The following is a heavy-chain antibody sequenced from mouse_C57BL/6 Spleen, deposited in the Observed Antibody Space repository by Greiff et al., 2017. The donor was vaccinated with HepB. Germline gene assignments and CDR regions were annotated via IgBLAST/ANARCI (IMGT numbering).Heavy chain of an antibody. CDR3: AEGSWFAD. J-gene: IGHJ3*01. Sequence: LVESGPELVKPGASVKISCKASGYSFTDYNMHWVKQSNGKSLEWIGLINPNYGTTSYNQKFKGKATLTVDQSSSTAYMQLNSLTSEDSAVYYCAEGSWFADWGQGTLVTVSA. CDR1: GYSFTDYN. CDR2: INPNYGTT. V-gene: IGHV1-39*01.